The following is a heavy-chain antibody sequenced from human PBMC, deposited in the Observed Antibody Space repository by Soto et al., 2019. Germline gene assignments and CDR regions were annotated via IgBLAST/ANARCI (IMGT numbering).Heavy chain of an antibody. CDR2: IIPIFGTA. V-gene: IGHV1-69*01. J-gene: IGHJ4*02. CDR3: ARSRHYYDSSGYPTDY. CDR1: GGTFSSYA. Sequence: QVQLVQSGAEVKKPGSSVKVSCKASGGTFSSYAIRWVRQAPGQGLEWMGGIIPIFGTANYAQKFQGRVTITADESTSTAYMELSSLRSEDTAVYYCARSRHYYDSSGYPTDYWGQGTLVTVSS. D-gene: IGHD3-22*01.